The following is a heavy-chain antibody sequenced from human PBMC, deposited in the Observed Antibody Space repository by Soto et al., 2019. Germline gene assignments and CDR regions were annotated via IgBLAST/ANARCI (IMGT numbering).Heavy chain of an antibody. V-gene: IGHV3-66*01. CDR1: GFTVSVNY. D-gene: IGHD2-15*01. Sequence: GESLKISCAASGFTVSVNYMTWVRQAPGKGLEWVSTIYSGGSTYYADSVKGRFTISRDKPKNTLYLQLNSLRAEDTAVYYCARVLATSGLVDCWGQGTLVTVSS. CDR3: ARVLATSGLVDC. CDR2: IYSGGST. J-gene: IGHJ4*02.